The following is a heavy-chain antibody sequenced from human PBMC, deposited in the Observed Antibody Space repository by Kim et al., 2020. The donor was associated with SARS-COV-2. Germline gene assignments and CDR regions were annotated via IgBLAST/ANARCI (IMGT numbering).Heavy chain of an antibody. V-gene: IGHV3-33*08. J-gene: IGHJ6*02. D-gene: IGHD5-18*01. CDR1: GFTFSSYG. Sequence: GGSLRLSCAASGFTFSSYGMHWVRQAPGKGLEWVAVIWYDGSNKYYADSVKGRFTISRDNSKNTLYLQMNSLRAEDTAVYYCARDGGYSYGDSNYYYYGIDVWGHGTTVTVSS. CDR3: ARDGGYSYGDSNYYYYGIDV. CDR2: IWYDGSNK.